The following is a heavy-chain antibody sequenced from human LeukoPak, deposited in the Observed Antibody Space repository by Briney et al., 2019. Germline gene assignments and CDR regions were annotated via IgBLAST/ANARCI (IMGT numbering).Heavy chain of an antibody. V-gene: IGHV3-23*05. J-gene: IGHJ4*02. CDR1: GFTFSGYA. Sequence: GGSLRLSCAASGFTFSGYAMNWVRQAPGKGLEWVSLIFASGSTTKYADSVKGRFTISRDNSKNTLYLQMNSLRAEDTAVYYCARVRYPGIAAAGTNFDYWGQGTLVTVSS. CDR3: ARVRYPGIAAAGTNFDY. CDR2: IFASGSTT. D-gene: IGHD6-13*01.